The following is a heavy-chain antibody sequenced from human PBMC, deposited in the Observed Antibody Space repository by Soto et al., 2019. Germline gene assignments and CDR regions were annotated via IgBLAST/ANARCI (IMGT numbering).Heavy chain of an antibody. Sequence: ASVKVSCKASGYTFTSYGISWVRQAPGQGLEWMGWISAYNGNTNYAQKLQGRVTMTTDTSTSTAYMELRSLRSDDTAVYYCARDIDFWSGYYTYYYYYYGMDVWGQGTTVTVSS. J-gene: IGHJ6*02. CDR1: GYTFTSYG. CDR3: ARDIDFWSGYYTYYYYYYGMDV. V-gene: IGHV1-18*04. CDR2: ISAYNGNT. D-gene: IGHD3-3*01.